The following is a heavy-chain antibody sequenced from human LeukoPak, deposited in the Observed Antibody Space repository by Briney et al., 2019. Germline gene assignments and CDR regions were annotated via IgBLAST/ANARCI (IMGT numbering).Heavy chain of an antibody. CDR3: ARDTIVAVPAAIKGWFDP. V-gene: IGHV4-4*02. D-gene: IGHD2-2*01. Sequence: SGTLSLTCAVSGGSISSINWWSWVRQPPGKGLEWIGEIHHSGSTNYNSSLKSRVTMSVDKSKNQFSLKLRSVTAADTAVYYCARDTIVAVPAAIKGWFDPWGQGTLVTVSS. CDR1: GGSISSINW. J-gene: IGHJ5*02. CDR2: IHHSGST.